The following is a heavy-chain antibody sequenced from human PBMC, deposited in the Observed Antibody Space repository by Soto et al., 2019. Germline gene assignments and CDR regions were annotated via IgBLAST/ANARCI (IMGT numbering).Heavy chain of an antibody. CDR2: ISPSTGDT. CDR1: GYTFTNYX. Sequence: QVHLVQSGAEVKEPGASVKVSCQASGYTFTNYXXXXXRQAPGQGLEWMGWISPSTGDTDQAQGXQDRVTMTLDTSTNTANMELRSLGTDDTAVYYCARCYCSIGSCYACWHLDLWGPGTLVTVSS. J-gene: IGHJ2*01. D-gene: IGHD2-15*01. V-gene: IGHV1-18*01. CDR3: ARCYCSIGSCYACWHLDL.